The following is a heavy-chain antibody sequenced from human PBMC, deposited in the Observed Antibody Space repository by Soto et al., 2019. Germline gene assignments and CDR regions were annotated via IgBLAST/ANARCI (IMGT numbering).Heavy chain of an antibody. CDR1: GFSLTTNKMS. V-gene: IGHV2-70*17. CDR3: ARMIFRSNVYYFDY. J-gene: IGHJ4*02. CDR2: SDWDDDK. Sequence: SGPTLVNPTQTLTLTCTFSGFSLTTNKMSVSWIRQPPGKALEWLARSDWDDDKFYNTSLKTRLTVSKDTSKNQVLLTLTDMDPVDRDTYYCARMIFRSNVYYFDYWGRGTLVTVSS. D-gene: IGHD3-3*01.